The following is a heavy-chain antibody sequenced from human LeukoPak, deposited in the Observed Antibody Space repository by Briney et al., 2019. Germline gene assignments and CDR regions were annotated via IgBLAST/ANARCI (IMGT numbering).Heavy chain of an antibody. CDR3: ARGLLLGPFYYMDV. D-gene: IGHD3-16*01. CDR1: GFTFSSYA. CDR2: ISSNGGST. V-gene: IGHV3-64*01. J-gene: IGHJ6*03. Sequence: PGGSLRLSCAASGFTFSSYAMHWVRQAPGKGLEYVSAISSNGGSTYYANSVKGRFTISRDNSKNTLYLQMGSLRAEDMAVYYCARGLLLGPFYYMDVWGKGTTVTVSS.